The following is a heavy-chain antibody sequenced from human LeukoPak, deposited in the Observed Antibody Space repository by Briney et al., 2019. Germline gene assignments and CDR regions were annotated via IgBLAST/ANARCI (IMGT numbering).Heavy chain of an antibody. D-gene: IGHD4-17*01. Sequence: SETLSLTCAVSSGSLSGYSWGWTRQAPGKGLDWIGEIHHSGSTTYNSSLKSRVTISLDKPKSQFSLILTSVTAADTAVYYCTRQSGTVTPIDYWGQGILVTVSS. CDR2: IHHSGST. V-gene: IGHV4-34*01. J-gene: IGHJ4*02. CDR3: TRQSGTVTPIDY. CDR1: SGSLSGYS.